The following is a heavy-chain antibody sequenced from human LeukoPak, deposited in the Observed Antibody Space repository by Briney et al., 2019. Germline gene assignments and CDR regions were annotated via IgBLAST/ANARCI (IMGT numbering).Heavy chain of an antibody. CDR3: ARSIAAAGNPD. CDR1: GGSIGSSSYY. V-gene: IGHV4-39*07. D-gene: IGHD6-13*01. J-gene: IGHJ4*02. CDR2: IYYSGNT. Sequence: SETLSLTCTVSGGSIGSSSYYWGWIRQPPGKGLEWIGSIYYSGNTYFNPSLKSRVTISVDTSKNQFSLKLGSVTAADTAVYYCARSIAAAGNPDWGQGTLVTVSS.